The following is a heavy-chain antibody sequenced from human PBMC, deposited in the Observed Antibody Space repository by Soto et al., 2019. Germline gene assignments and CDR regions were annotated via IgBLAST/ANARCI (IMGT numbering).Heavy chain of an antibody. CDR2: ISGSGGST. J-gene: IGHJ3*02. Sequence: EVQLLESGGGLVQPGGSLRLSCAASGFTFSSYAMSWVRQAPGKGLEWGSAISGSGGSTYYADSVKGRFTISRDNSKNTLYLQLNSLRAEDTAVYYCAKVSATYYDYVWGSYRDWGAFDIWGQGTMVTVSS. CDR1: GFTFSSYA. D-gene: IGHD3-16*02. CDR3: AKVSATYYDYVWGSYRDWGAFDI. V-gene: IGHV3-23*01.